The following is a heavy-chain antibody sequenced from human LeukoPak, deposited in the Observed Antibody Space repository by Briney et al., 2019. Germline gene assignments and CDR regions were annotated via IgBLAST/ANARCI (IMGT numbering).Heavy chain of an antibody. CDR3: AREIYYYDSSGYTYYFDY. CDR2: ISSSGSTI. J-gene: IGHJ4*02. CDR1: GFTFSSYS. Sequence: GGSLRLSCAASGFTFSSYSMNWVRQAPGKGLECVSYISSSGSTIYYADSVKGRFTISRDNAKNSLYLQMNSLRDEDTAVYYCAREIYYYDSSGYTYYFDYWGQGTLVTVSS. V-gene: IGHV3-48*02. D-gene: IGHD3-22*01.